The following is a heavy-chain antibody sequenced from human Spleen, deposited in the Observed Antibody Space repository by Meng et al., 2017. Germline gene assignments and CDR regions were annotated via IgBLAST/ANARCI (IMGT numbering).Heavy chain of an antibody. V-gene: IGHV4-31*03. CDR1: GGSINSGGYY. D-gene: IGHD2-15*01. Sequence: QVKLQESCPGLVKPSQTLSLTCTVSGGSINSGGYYWNWIRQHPGKGLEWIGYIYYSGITYYNPSLKSRVTISVDTSKNQFSLKLSSVTAADTAVYYCARGPRRGYCSGGSCYFDYWGQGTLVTVSS. J-gene: IGHJ4*02. CDR3: ARGPRRGYCSGGSCYFDY. CDR2: IYYSGIT.